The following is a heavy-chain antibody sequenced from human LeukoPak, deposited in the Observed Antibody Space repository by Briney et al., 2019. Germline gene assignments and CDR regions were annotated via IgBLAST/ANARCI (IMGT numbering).Heavy chain of an antibody. CDR1: GGSISSSSYY. CDR2: IYYSGST. V-gene: IGHV4-39*07. D-gene: IGHD2-2*01. CDR3: ARSYCSSTRCYEYFSYMDV. J-gene: IGHJ6*03. Sequence: SETLSLTCTVSGGSISSSSYYWGWIRQPPGKGLEWIGSIYYSGSTYYNPSLKSRVTISVDTSKNQFSLKLSSVTAADMAVYYCARSYCSSTRCYEYFSYMDVWGKGTTVTISS.